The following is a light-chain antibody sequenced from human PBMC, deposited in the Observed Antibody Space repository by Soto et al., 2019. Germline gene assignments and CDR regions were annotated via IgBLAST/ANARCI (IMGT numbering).Light chain of an antibody. J-gene: IGLJ2*01. CDR3: TSWTTSTTMI. CDR1: SSDIGAYNF. V-gene: IGLV2-14*03. Sequence: QSALTQPASVSGSPGQSITISCTGTSSDIGAYNFLSWYQQHPGKAPKLMLYDVNIRPSGVSNRFSGSKSGNTASLPISGLQAEDEADYYCTSWTTSTTMIFGGGTQLTVL. CDR2: DVN.